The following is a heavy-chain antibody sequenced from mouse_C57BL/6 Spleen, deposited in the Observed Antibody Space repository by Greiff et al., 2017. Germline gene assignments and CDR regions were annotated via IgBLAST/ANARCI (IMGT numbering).Heavy chain of an antibody. CDR3: AIYYGYSSSSWFAY. CDR2: INPDNGGT. V-gene: IGHV1-26*01. D-gene: IGHD1-1*01. J-gene: IGHJ3*01. CDR1: GYTFTDYY. Sequence: EVQLQQSGPELVKPGASVKISCKASGYTFTDYYMNWVKQSHGKSLEWIGDINPDNGGTSYNQKFKGKATLTVDKSSSTACMELRSLTSEDSAVYYCAIYYGYSSSSWFAYWGQGTLVTVSA.